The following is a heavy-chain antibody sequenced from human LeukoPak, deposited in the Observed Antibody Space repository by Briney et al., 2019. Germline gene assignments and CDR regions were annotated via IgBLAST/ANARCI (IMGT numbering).Heavy chain of an antibody. J-gene: IGHJ4*02. D-gene: IGHD3-9*01. V-gene: IGHV3-30*02. CDR2: IRYDGSNK. Sequence: GGSLRLSCAVSGFTFSSYGMHWVRQAPGKGLEWVAFIRYDGSNKYYADSVKGRFTISGDNSKNTLYLQMNSLRAEDTAVYYCAKDLGQLILTPVRYFGREATPPPLDYWGQGTLVTVSS. CDR3: AKDLGQLILTPVRYFGREATPPPLDY. CDR1: GFTFSSYG.